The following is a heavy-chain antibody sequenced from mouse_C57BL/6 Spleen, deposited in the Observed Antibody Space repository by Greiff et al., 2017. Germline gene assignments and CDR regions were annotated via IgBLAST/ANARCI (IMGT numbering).Heavy chain of an antibody. CDR1: GFTFSNYW. J-gene: IGHJ3*01. CDR2: IRLKSDNYAT. V-gene: IGHV6-3*01. CDR3: TSGDYPFAY. D-gene: IGHD2-4*01. Sequence: DVKLQESGGGLVQPGGSMKLSCVASGFTFSNYWMNWVRQSPEKGLEWVAQIRLKSDNYATHYAESVKGRFTISRDDSKSSVYLQMNNLRAEDTGIYYCTSGDYPFAYWGQGTLVTVSA.